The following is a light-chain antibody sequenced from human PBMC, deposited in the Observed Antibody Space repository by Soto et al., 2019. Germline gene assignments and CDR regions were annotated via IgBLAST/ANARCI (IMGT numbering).Light chain of an antibody. V-gene: IGKV3-20*01. CDR2: ATS. CDR3: HQFDSSLT. J-gene: IGKJ1*01. CDR1: QSVSSSF. Sequence: EILLTQSPATLSLSPGEGATLSCRASQSVSSSFLAWYQQQPGQAPRLLIYATSRSAPGIPDRFSGSGSGTDFTLTSSRLEPEDFGVYYCHQFDSSLTFGQGTKVEIK.